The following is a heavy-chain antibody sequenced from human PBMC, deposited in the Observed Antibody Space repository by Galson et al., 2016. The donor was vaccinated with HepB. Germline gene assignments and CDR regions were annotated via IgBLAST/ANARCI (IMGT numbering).Heavy chain of an antibody. CDR2: IWYDGSNK. V-gene: IGHV3-33*01. Sequence: SLRLSCAASGFTFSSYGMHWVRQAPGKGLEWVAFIWYDGSNKYYADSVTGRFTISRDTAKNTLNLQMNSLGAEDTDVYYCARPHVAMVTGYYYGMDIWGKGTTVTVSS. J-gene: IGHJ6*04. CDR1: GFTFSSYG. CDR3: ARPHVAMVTGYYYGMDI. D-gene: IGHD5-18*01.